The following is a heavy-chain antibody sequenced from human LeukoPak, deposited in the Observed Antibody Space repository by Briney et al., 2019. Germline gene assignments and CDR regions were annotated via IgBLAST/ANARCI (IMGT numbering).Heavy chain of an antibody. CDR2: IYHSGRS. J-gene: IGHJ4*02. V-gene: IGHV4-31*03. D-gene: IGHD2-8*02. Sequence: SETLSLTCTVSGDSISNGVKYWSWIRQHPGRGLEWIGYIYHSGRSYYNPSLKSRITMSVDTSKNQFSLDLSSVTAADTAVYYCARDQVECTGGTCQSRVGFDFWGQGTLVTVSS. CDR3: ARDQVECTGGTCQSRVGFDF. CDR1: GDSISNGVKY.